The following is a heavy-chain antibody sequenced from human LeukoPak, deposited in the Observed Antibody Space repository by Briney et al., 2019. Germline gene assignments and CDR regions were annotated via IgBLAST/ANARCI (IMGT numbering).Heavy chain of an antibody. J-gene: IGHJ3*02. CDR1: GGSISSYY. Sequence: SETLSLTCTVSGGSISSYYWSWVRQPPGKGLEWIGYIYYSGSTNYNPSLKSRVTISVDTTKNQFSLKLSSVNAAATPVYYCARHRTPHYDSPFDIWGQGTMVTVSS. V-gene: IGHV4-59*08. CDR3: ARHRTPHYDSPFDI. D-gene: IGHD3-22*01. CDR2: IYYSGST.